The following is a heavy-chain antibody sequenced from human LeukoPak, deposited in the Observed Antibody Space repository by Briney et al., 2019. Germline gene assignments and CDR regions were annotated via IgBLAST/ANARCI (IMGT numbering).Heavy chain of an antibody. V-gene: IGHV4-4*07. J-gene: IGHJ3*02. CDR1: GGSISSYY. D-gene: IGHD6-19*01. CDR3: ARERAVAGLDDAFDI. Sequence: SETLCLTCTVSGGSISSYYWSWIRQPAGKGLEWIGRIYTSGSTNYNPSLKSRVTMSVDTSKNQFSLKLSSVTAADTAVYYCARERAVAGLDDAFDIWGQGTMVTVSS. CDR2: IYTSGST.